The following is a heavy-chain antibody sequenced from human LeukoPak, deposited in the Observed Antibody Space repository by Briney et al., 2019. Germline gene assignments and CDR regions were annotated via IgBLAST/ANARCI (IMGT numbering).Heavy chain of an antibody. Sequence: GGSLRLSCAASGFTFSSYAMSWVRQAPGKGLEWVSAISGSGGSTYYADSVKGRFTLSRDNSKNTLYLQMNSLRAEDTAVYYCAKATRWVQGVTCYYYYCMDVLGKGTTVTVSS. J-gene: IGHJ6*03. CDR1: GFTFSSYA. CDR2: ISGSGGST. CDR3: AKATRWVQGVTCYYYYCMDV. D-gene: IGHD3-10*01. V-gene: IGHV3-23*01.